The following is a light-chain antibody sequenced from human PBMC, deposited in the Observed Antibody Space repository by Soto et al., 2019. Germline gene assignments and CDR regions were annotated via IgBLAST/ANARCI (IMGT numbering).Light chain of an antibody. CDR1: SSNLGAGYD. V-gene: IGLV1-40*01. J-gene: IGLJ3*02. CDR2: GNR. CDR3: QACDYSLTASV. Sequence: QAVVTQPPSVSGAPGQRVTISCTGTSSNLGAGYDVHWYQQLPGTAPKLVIYGNRNRPSGVPERFSGSKSGTSASLAITGLQAEDEADYYCQACDYSLTASVFGGGTQLTVL.